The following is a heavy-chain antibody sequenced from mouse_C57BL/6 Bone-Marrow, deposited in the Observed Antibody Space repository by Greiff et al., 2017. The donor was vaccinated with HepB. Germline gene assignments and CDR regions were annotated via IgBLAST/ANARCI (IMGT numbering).Heavy chain of an antibody. Sequence: EVKLLESGPGLVKPSQSLSLTCSVTGYSITSGYYWNWIRQFPGNKLEWMGYISYDGSNNYNPSLKNRISITRDTSKNQFFLKLNSVTTEDTATYYCARDSSTGTWFAYWGQGTLVTVSA. V-gene: IGHV3-6*01. CDR3: ARDSSTGTWFAY. J-gene: IGHJ3*01. CDR1: GYSITSGYY. CDR2: ISYDGSN. D-gene: IGHD4-1*02.